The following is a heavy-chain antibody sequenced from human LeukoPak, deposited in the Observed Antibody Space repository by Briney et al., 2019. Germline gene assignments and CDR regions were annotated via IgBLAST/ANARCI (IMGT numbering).Heavy chain of an antibody. CDR3: ARDWGIAAATPYYFDH. CDR2: IYHSGST. Sequence: PSETLSLTCAVSGYSISSGYYWGWIRQPPGKGLEWIGSIYHSGSTFNNPSLKSRVAMSVDTSKNQFSLKISSATAADTAVYYCARDWGIAAATPYYFDHWGQGILVTVSS. CDR1: GYSISSGYY. D-gene: IGHD6-13*01. J-gene: IGHJ4*02. V-gene: IGHV4-38-2*02.